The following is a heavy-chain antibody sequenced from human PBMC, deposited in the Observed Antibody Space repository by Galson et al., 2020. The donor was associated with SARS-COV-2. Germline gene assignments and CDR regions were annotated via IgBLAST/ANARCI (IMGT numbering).Heavy chain of an antibody. CDR2: IIPIFGTA. J-gene: IGHJ4*02. CDR3: AREVAVAGNHFDY. V-gene: IGHV1-69*13. Sequence: SVKVSCKASGGTFSSYAISWVRQAPGQGLEWMGGIIPIFGTANYAQKFQGRVTITADESTSTAYMELSSLRSEDTAVYYCAREVAVAGNHFDYWGQGTLVTVSS. D-gene: IGHD6-19*01. CDR1: GGTFSSYA.